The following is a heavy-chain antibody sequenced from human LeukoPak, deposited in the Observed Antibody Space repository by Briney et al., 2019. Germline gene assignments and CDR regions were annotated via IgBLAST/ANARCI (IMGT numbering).Heavy chain of an antibody. J-gene: IGHJ3*02. CDR2: IYSGGNT. D-gene: IGHD1-26*01. V-gene: IGHV3-66*01. Sequence: GGSLRLSCAASGFTVSSNYMTWVRQAPGKGLEWVSVIYSGGNTYYADSVKGRFTTSRDNTKNTLYLQMNSLRADDTAVYYCARDVGFIVGATPGAFDIWGQGTMVTVSS. CDR3: ARDVGFIVGATPGAFDI. CDR1: GFTVSSNY.